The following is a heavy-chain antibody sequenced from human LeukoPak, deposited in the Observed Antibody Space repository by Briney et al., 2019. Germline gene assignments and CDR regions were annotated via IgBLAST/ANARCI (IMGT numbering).Heavy chain of an antibody. CDR3: AKRGAGVAVSVAPGDY. J-gene: IGHJ4*02. CDR1: GCTFSSYA. V-gene: IGHV3-23*01. Sequence: GGSLRLSCAASGCTFSSYAMSWVRQAPGKGLEWVSAISGSGGSTYYADSVKGRFTISSDSSKNTLYLQMNSLRAEDTAIYYCAKRGAGVAVSVAPGDYWGQGDLGTVSS. CDR2: ISGSGGST. D-gene: IGHD7-27*01.